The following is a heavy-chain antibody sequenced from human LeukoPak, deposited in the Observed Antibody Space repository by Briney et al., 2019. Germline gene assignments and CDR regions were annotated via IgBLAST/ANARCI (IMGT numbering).Heavy chain of an antibody. CDR3: AREGDYYDSSGTGDGAFDI. CDR2: INHSGST. CDR1: GGSFSGYY. V-gene: IGHV4-34*01. J-gene: IGHJ3*02. D-gene: IGHD3-22*01. Sequence: SETLSLTCAVYGGSFSGYYWSWIRQPPGKGLEWIGEINHSGSTNYNPSLKSRVTISVDTSKNQFSLKLSSVTAADTAVYYCAREGDYYDSSGTGDGAFDIWGQGTMVTVSS.